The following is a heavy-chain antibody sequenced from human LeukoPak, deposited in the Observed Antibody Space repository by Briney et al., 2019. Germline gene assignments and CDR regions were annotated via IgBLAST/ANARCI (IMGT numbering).Heavy chain of an antibody. J-gene: IGHJ4*02. D-gene: IGHD6-25*01. Sequence: SETLSLTCAVYGGSFSGYYWSWIRQPPGKGLEWIGEINHSGSTNYNPSLKSRVTISVDTSKNQFSLKLSSVTAADTAVYYCARTHAAGKNFDYWGQGTLVTVSS. V-gene: IGHV4-34*01. CDR3: ARTHAAGKNFDY. CDR2: INHSGST. CDR1: GGSFSGYY.